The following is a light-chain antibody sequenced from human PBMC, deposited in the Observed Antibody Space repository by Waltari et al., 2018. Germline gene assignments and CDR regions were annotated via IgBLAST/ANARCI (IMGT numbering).Light chain of an antibody. V-gene: IGKV3-20*01. J-gene: IGKJ1*01. CDR1: QSVSRY. CDR2: GAS. CDR3: QHHVSLPAT. Sequence: EIVLTQTPGNLSLSPGERDTLSCRASQSVSRYLAWYQQKPCQAPRLLIYGASTRATGIPDGFSVSWSGTDFRLTISRLEPEDFSVYFCQHHVSLPATFGQGTKVEIK.